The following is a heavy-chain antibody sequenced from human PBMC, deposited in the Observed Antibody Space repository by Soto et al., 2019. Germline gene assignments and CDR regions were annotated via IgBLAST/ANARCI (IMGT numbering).Heavy chain of an antibody. V-gene: IGHV3-23*01. CDR1: GFTFINYA. J-gene: IGHJ4*02. D-gene: IGHD3-16*01. Sequence: GGSLRLSCAASGFTFINYAMSWVRQAPWKGLEWVSLVSATAGTTYYTDSVKGRFTISRDNSRNTVYLQMNSLRADDTAVYYCAKDRLAGGFDYWGQGTLVTVSS. CDR3: AKDRLAGGFDY. CDR2: VSATAGTT.